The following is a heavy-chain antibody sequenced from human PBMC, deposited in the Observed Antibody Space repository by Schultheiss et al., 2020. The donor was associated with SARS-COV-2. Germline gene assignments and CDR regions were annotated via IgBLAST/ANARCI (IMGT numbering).Heavy chain of an antibody. D-gene: IGHD3-16*01. CDR3: ARDRGSFTYHFED. CDR2: ISGDGGST. J-gene: IGHJ4*02. Sequence: GESLKISCAASGFTFDDYAMHWVRQAPGKGLEWVSLISGDGGSTYYADSVKGRFTISRDNSKNSLYLQMNSLRAEDTAVYYCARDRGSFTYHFEDWGQGTLVTVSS. CDR1: GFTFDDYA. V-gene: IGHV3-43*02.